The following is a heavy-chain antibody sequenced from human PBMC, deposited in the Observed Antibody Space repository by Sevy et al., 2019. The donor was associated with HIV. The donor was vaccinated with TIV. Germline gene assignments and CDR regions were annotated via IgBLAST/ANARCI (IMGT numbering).Heavy chain of an antibody. D-gene: IGHD6-6*01. CDR1: GGSISSYY. Sequence: SETLSLTCTVSGGSISSYYWSWIRQPPGKGLEWIGYIYYSGSTNYNPSLKSRVTISVDRSKNQFSLKLSSVTAADTAVYYCSRDTPYSNSPRYGMDVWGQWTTVTVSS. J-gene: IGHJ6*02. CDR3: SRDTPYSNSPRYGMDV. CDR2: IYYSGST. V-gene: IGHV4-59*01.